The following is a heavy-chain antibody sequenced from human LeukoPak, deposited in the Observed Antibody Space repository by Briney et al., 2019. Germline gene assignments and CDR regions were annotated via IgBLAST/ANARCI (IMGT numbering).Heavy chain of an antibody. J-gene: IGHJ6*03. CDR2: INHSGST. CDR1: GGSFSGYY. Sequence: SETLSLTCAVYGGSFSGYYWSWIRQPPGKGLEWIGEINHSGSTNYNPSLKSRVTISVDTSKNQFSLKLSSVTAADTAVYYCARHRPPYCGGDCYQAFYYYYYMDVWGKGTTVTISS. CDR3: ARHRPPYCGGDCYQAFYYYYYMDV. D-gene: IGHD2-21*02. V-gene: IGHV4-34*01.